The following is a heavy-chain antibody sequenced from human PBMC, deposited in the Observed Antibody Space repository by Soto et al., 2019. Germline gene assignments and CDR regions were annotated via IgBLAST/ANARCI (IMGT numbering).Heavy chain of an antibody. D-gene: IGHD3-9*01. Sequence: EVQLVESGGGLVQPGGSLRLSCAASGFTFSSYWMSWVRQAPGKGLEWVANIKQDGSEKYYVDSVKGRFTISRDNAKNSLYLQMNNLRAEDTAVYYCAGEGLYYDILTGSYYYYGMDVWGQGTTVTVSS. J-gene: IGHJ6*02. CDR1: GFTFSSYW. V-gene: IGHV3-7*03. CDR2: IKQDGSEK. CDR3: AGEGLYYDILTGSYYYYGMDV.